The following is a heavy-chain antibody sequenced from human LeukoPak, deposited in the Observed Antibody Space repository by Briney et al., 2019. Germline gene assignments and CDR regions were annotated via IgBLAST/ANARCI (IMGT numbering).Heavy chain of an antibody. Sequence: GASVKVSCKASGYTFTGYYMHWVRQAPGQGIEWMGWINPNSGGTNYAQKFQGRVTMTRDTSISTAYMELSRLRSDDTAVYYCARVRYYYGSGSYSDFDYWGQGTLVTVSS. CDR1: GYTFTGYY. CDR3: ARVRYYYGSGSYSDFDY. V-gene: IGHV1-2*02. D-gene: IGHD3-10*01. CDR2: INPNSGGT. J-gene: IGHJ4*02.